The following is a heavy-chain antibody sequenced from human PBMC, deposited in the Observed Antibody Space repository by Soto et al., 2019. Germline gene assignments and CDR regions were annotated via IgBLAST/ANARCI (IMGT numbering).Heavy chain of an antibody. CDR2: INHSGST. J-gene: IGHJ4*02. CDR3: AGHSSGGTL. CDR1: GGSFSGYY. V-gene: IGHV4-34*01. Sequence: ETFSLTCSVYGGSFSGYYWSWIRQPPGKGLEWIGEINHSGSTNYNPSLKSRVTISVDTSKNQFSLKLSSVTAADTAVYYCAGHSSGGTLWGQGTLVTVSS. D-gene: IGHD2-15*01.